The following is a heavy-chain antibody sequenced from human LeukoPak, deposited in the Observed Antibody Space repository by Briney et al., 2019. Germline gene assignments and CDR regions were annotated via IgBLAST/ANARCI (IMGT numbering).Heavy chain of an antibody. CDR2: IYYSGST. Sequence: SETLSLTCTVSGGSISSSSYYWGWIRQPPGKGLEWIGSIYYSGSTYYNPSLKSRVTISVDTSKNQFSLKLSSVTAADTAVYYCARGASPGGMDVWGQGTTVTVSS. CDR3: ARGASPGGMDV. J-gene: IGHJ6*02. CDR1: GGSISSSSYY. D-gene: IGHD2-2*01. V-gene: IGHV4-39*07.